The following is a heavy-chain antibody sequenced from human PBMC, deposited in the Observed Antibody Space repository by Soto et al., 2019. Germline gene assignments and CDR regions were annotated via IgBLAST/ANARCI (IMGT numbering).Heavy chain of an antibody. J-gene: IGHJ4*02. D-gene: IGHD6-6*01. Sequence: SETLSLTCTVSGGSISSGDYYWSWIRQPPGKGLEWIGYIYYSGSTYYDPSLKSRVTISVDTSKNQFSLKLSSVTAADTAVYYCAREDSSSSLVDYWGQGTLVTVSS. V-gene: IGHV4-30-4*01. CDR2: IYYSGST. CDR1: GGSISSGDYY. CDR3: AREDSSSSLVDY.